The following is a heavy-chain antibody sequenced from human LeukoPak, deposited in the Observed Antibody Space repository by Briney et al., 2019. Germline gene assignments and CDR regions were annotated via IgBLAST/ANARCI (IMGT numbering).Heavy chain of an antibody. Sequence: ASVKVSCKASGYSFTSNYIHWVRQAPGQGLEWMGMIYPRDGSTSCAQKFQGRVTVTRDTSTGTVHMELSGLRSEDTAVYYCARDQEAFDYWGQGTLVTVSS. J-gene: IGHJ4*02. CDR2: IYPRDGST. V-gene: IGHV1-46*01. CDR1: GYSFTSNY. CDR3: ARDQEAFDY.